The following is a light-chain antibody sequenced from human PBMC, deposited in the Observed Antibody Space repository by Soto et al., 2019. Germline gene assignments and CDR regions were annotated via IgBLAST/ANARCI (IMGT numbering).Light chain of an antibody. Sequence: QSALTQPASVSGSPGQSITMSCTGTSSDVGGYNYVSWYQQHPGKAPKLMIYDVSNRPSGVSNRFSGSKSGNTASLTISGLQAEDEADYYCSSYTSRSTLGVFGGGTKLPS. CDR3: SSYTSRSTLGV. V-gene: IGLV2-14*01. J-gene: IGLJ2*01. CDR1: SSDVGGYNY. CDR2: DVS.